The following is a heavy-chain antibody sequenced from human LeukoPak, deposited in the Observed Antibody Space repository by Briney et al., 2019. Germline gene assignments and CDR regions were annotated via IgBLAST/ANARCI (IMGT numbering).Heavy chain of an antibody. D-gene: IGHD1-26*01. CDR1: GFTFSTYA. J-gene: IGHJ4*02. Sequence: GGSLRLSCAASGFTFSTYAMSWVRQAPGKGLEWVSTISGGGGGTYSADSVKGRFTISRDNSKNTLYLQMNSLRAEDTAVYYCAKGTGRRELPHFDYWGQGTLVTVSS. V-gene: IGHV3-23*01. CDR2: ISGGGGGT. CDR3: AKGTGRRELPHFDY.